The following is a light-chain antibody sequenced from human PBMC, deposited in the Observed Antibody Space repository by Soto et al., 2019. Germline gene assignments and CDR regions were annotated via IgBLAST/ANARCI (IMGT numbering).Light chain of an antibody. Sequence: IVMTQSPATLSVSPGERATLSCRASQSIDNKLAWYQQRPGQAPRLLIYGASIRATGIPARFSGSGSGTEFTLTISGLQSEDFAVYYCQQYNNWPWTFGQGTKVDIK. V-gene: IGKV3-15*01. CDR2: GAS. J-gene: IGKJ1*01. CDR3: QQYNNWPWT. CDR1: QSIDNK.